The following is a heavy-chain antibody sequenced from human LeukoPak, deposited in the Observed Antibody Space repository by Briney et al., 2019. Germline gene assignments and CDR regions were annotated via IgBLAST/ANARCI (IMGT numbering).Heavy chain of an antibody. J-gene: IGHJ4*02. Sequence: SETLPLTCIVSGGSITSSSYYGGWIRQPPGKALEWIGSIYYSGTTYYNPSLKSRVTISVDTSKKQLSLQLSSATAADTAVYYCARLPYYYGSGSYGGIDYWGQGTLVTVSS. CDR2: IYYSGTT. D-gene: IGHD3-10*01. CDR3: ARLPYYYGSGSYGGIDY. V-gene: IGHV4-39*01. CDR1: GGSITSSSYY.